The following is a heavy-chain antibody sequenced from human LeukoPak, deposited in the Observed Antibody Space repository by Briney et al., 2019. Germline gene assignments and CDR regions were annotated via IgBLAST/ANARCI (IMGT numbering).Heavy chain of an antibody. Sequence: TGGSLRLSCVASGFTFSNYWMHWVRQAPGKGPVWVSRMFADGSGRNYADSVKGRFTISRDNAKNTLYLQMSSLRAEDTAVYYCVRGALRDGYNSDHWGQGTLVTVSS. CDR3: VRGALRDGYNSDH. V-gene: IGHV3-74*01. CDR1: GFTFSNYW. D-gene: IGHD5-24*01. CDR2: MFADGSGR. J-gene: IGHJ4*02.